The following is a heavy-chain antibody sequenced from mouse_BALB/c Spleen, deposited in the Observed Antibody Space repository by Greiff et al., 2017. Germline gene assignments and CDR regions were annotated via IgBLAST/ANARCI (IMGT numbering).Heavy chain of an antibody. J-gene: IGHJ2*01. Sequence: VQLKESGPGLVKPSQSLSLTCTVTGYSITSDYAWNWIRQFPGNKLEWMGYISYSGSTSYNPSLKSRISITRGTSKNQFFLQLNSVTTEDTATYDCAREVCFDYWGQGTTLTVSA. CDR3: AREVCFDY. V-gene: IGHV3-2*02. CDR1: GYSITSDYA. CDR2: ISYSGST.